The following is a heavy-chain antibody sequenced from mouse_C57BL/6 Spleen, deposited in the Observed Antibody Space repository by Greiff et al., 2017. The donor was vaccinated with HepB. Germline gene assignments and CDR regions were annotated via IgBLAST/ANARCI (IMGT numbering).Heavy chain of an antibody. CDR1: GFTFSSYA. J-gene: IGHJ4*01. CDR2: ISDGGSYT. Sequence: EVKLVESGGGLVKPGGSLKLSCAASGFTFSSYAMSWVRQTPEKRLEWVATISDGGSYTYYPDNVKGRFTISRDTAKNNLYLQMSHLKSEDTAMYYCAGAFYDYDVLYAMDYWGQGTSVTVSS. V-gene: IGHV5-4*03. D-gene: IGHD2-4*01. CDR3: AGAFYDYDVLYAMDY.